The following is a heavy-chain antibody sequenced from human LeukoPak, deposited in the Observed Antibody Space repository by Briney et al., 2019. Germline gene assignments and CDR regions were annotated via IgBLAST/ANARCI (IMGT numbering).Heavy chain of an antibody. D-gene: IGHD6-19*01. Sequence: PGGSLRLSCAASGFTFSSYSMNWVRQAPGKGLEWVSSISSSSSYIYYADSVKGRFTISRDNAKNSLYLQMNSLRAEDTAVYYCARDRVGVGSGGWDKWGQGTRVTVSS. J-gene: IGHJ4*02. CDR2: ISSSSSYI. CDR1: GFTFSSYS. V-gene: IGHV3-21*01. CDR3: ARDRVGVGSGGWDK.